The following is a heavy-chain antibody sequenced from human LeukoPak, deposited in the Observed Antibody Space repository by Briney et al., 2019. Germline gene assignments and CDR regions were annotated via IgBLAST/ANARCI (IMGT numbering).Heavy chain of an antibody. CDR2: ISYDGSNK. D-gene: IGHD3-10*01. V-gene: IGHV3-30-3*01. J-gene: IGHJ4*02. CDR3: ARDRYGSGSYDHFDY. CDR1: GFTLSSYA. Sequence: GGSLRLSCAASGFTLSSYAMHWVRQAPGKGLEWVAVISYDGSNKYYADSVKGRFTISRDNSKNTLYLQMNSLRAEDTAVYYCARDRYGSGSYDHFDYWGQGTLVTVSS.